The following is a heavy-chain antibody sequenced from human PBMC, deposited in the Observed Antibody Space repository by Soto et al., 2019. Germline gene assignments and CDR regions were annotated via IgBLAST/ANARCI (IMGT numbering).Heavy chain of an antibody. V-gene: IGHV4-31*03. CDR1: GGSITSDGFY. CDR2: IYYSGST. J-gene: IGHJ6*02. CDR3: ARGPKNLGGSFYYGMDV. Sequence: QVQLQESGPGLVKPSQTLSLTCTVSGGSITSDGFYWTWVRHLPGKGLEWVGFIYYSGSTYYNPSLKSRITRSMDSSRNQFFLKLSSVTAADMAVYYCARGPKNLGGSFYYGMDVWGQGTTVTVSS.